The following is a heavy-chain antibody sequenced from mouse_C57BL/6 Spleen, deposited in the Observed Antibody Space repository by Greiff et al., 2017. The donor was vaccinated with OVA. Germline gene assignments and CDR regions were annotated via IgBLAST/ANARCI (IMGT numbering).Heavy chain of an antibody. Sequence: EVQRVESGGGLVKPGGSLKLSCAASGFTFSDYGMHWVRQAPEKGLEWVAYISSGSSTIYYADTVKGRFTISSDNAKNTLFLQMTSLRSEDTAMYYCARELVWYFDVWGTGTTVTVSS. CDR3: ARELVWYFDV. V-gene: IGHV5-17*01. CDR1: GFTFSDYG. J-gene: IGHJ1*03. CDR2: ISSGSSTI.